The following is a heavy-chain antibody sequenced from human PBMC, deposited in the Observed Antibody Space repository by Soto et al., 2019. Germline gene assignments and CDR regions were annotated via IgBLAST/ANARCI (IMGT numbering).Heavy chain of an antibody. J-gene: IGHJ6*03. CDR1: GGSISSSSYY. V-gene: IGHV4-39*01. CDR3: ARLFVVVPAAMTLYYYMDV. CDR2: IYYSGST. D-gene: IGHD2-2*01. Sequence: SETLSLTCTVSGGSISSSSYYWGWIRQPPGKGLEWIGSIYYSGSTYYNPSLKSRVTISVDTSKNQFSLKLSSVTAADTAVYYCARLFVVVPAAMTLYYYMDVWGKGTTVT.